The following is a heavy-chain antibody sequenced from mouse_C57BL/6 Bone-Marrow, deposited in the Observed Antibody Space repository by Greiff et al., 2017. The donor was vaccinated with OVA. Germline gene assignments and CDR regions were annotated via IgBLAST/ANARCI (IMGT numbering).Heavy chain of an antibody. CDR3: ARILDGYYWFAY. D-gene: IGHD2-3*01. Sequence: QVQLQQPGAELVKPGASVKLSCKASGYTFTSYWMHWVKQRPGQGLEWIGMIHPNSGSTNYNEKFKSKATLTVDTSSSTAYMQLSSLTSEDSAVYYCARILDGYYWFAYWGQGTLVTVSA. V-gene: IGHV1-64*01. CDR1: GYTFTSYW. CDR2: IHPNSGST. J-gene: IGHJ3*01.